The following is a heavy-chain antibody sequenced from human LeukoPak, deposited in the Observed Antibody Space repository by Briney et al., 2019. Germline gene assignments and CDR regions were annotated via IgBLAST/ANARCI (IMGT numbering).Heavy chain of an antibody. CDR3: AKDIPELAAGQVPWFDP. D-gene: IGHD6-25*01. Sequence: GASVKVSCKASGGTFSSYAISWVRQAPGQGLEWMGGIIPIFGTANYAQKFQGRVTITADESTSTAYMELSSLRSEDTALYYCAKDIPELAAGQVPWFDPWGQGTLVTVSS. V-gene: IGHV1-69*13. CDR2: IIPIFGTA. J-gene: IGHJ5*02. CDR1: GGTFSSYA.